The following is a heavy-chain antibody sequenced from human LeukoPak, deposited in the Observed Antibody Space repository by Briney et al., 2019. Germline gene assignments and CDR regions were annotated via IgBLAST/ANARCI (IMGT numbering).Heavy chain of an antibody. Sequence: ASVTVSCKASGYTFTGYYMHWVRQAPGQGLEWMGWINPNSGRTNYAQKFQGRVTLTRDTSINTAYMELSSPRSDDTAVYYCARVGELAAVIEDYWGQGALVTVSS. J-gene: IGHJ4*02. CDR1: GYTFTGYY. D-gene: IGHD2-21*01. CDR2: INPNSGRT. V-gene: IGHV1-2*02. CDR3: ARVGELAAVIEDY.